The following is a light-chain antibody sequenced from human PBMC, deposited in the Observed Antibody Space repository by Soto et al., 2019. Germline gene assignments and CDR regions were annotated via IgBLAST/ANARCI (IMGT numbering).Light chain of an antibody. CDR3: QVWDTSGDHPV. Sequence: SSELTQPPSVSVAPGQTARIACGGNNIGSKGVHWYQQRAGQAPVLVVYDDSDRPSGIPERFSGSNSGNTATLTISRVDAGDEADYYCQVWDTSGDHPVFGGGTKLTVL. CDR1: NIGSKG. CDR2: DDS. V-gene: IGLV3-21*02. J-gene: IGLJ2*01.